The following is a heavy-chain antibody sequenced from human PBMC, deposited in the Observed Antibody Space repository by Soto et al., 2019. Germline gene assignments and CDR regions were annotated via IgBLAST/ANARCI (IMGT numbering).Heavy chain of an antibody. J-gene: IGHJ4*02. D-gene: IGHD3-10*01. CDR2: IYHSGST. CDR3: ARRWGEGRVDY. V-gene: IGHV4-4*02. Sequence: QVQLQESGPGLVKPSGTLSLTCAVSGGSISSSNWWSWVRQPPGKGLEWMGEIYHSGSTNYNPSLKSRGTISVDKSRNQFSLKLSSVTAADTAVYYCARRWGEGRVDYWGQGTLVTVSS. CDR1: GGSISSSNW.